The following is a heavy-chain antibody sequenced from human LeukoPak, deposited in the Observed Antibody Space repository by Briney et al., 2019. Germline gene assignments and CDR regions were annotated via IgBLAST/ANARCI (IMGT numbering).Heavy chain of an antibody. Sequence: GGSLRLSCAASGFTFSSYWMHWVRQAPGKGLVWVSRINSDGSGTSYADSAKGRFTISRDNAKNTLYLQMNSLRAEDTAVYYCARVIPDYYGSGSYYSPLGYWGQGTLVTVSS. J-gene: IGHJ4*02. D-gene: IGHD3-10*01. CDR3: ARVIPDYYGSGSYYSPLGY. CDR1: GFTFSSYW. V-gene: IGHV3-74*01. CDR2: INSDGSGT.